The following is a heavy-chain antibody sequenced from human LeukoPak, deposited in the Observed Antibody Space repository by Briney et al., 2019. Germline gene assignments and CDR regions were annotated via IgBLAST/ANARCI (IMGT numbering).Heavy chain of an antibody. J-gene: IGHJ5*02. CDR1: GFTFNSYG. V-gene: IGHV3-30*02. CDR2: IRYDGSNK. CDR3: ARGEDFDP. Sequence: GGSRRLSCVASGFTFNSYGMHWVRQAPGNGLEWVAFIRYDGSNKYYADSVKGRFTISRDNSKSTLYLQMNSLRAEDTAVYYCARGEDFDPWGQGTLVTVSS.